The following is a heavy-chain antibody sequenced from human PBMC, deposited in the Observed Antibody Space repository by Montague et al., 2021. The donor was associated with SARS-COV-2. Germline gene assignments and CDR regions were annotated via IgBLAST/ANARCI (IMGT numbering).Heavy chain of an antibody. V-gene: IGHV4-34*01. CDR3: ARGRTGTTFYYYYYYGMDV. CDR2: INHSGST. CDR1: GGSFSGYY. J-gene: IGHJ6*02. Sequence: SETLSLTCAVYGGSFSGYYWSWIRQPPGKVLEWIGEINHSGSTNYNPSLKSRVTISVDTSKNQFSLKLSSVTAADTAVYYCARGRTGTTFYYYYYYGMDVWGQGTTVTVSS. D-gene: IGHD1-7*01.